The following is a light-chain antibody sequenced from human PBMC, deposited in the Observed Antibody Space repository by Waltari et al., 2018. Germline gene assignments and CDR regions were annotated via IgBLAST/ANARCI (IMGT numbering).Light chain of an antibody. J-gene: IGKJ1*01. CDR2: WAS. CDR1: QSVLYSSNNKNY. CDR3: QQYYSTPPT. V-gene: IGKV4-1*01. Sequence: DIMMTQSPDSLAVSLGERATINCKSSQSVLYSSNNKNYLAWYQQKPGQPPKLLIYWASTRESGVPDRFSGSGSGTDFTLTISSLQAEDVEVYYCQQYYSTPPTFGQGTKVEIK.